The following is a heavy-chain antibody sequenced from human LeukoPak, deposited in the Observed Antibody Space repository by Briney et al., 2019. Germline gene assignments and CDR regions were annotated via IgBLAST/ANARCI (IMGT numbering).Heavy chain of an antibody. J-gene: IGHJ4*02. CDR3: ARGAYSSSWLNFDY. D-gene: IGHD6-13*01. CDR2: IPYDGSNK. CDR1: GFTFSSYA. Sequence: PGRTLRLSCAASGFTFSSYAMHWVRQAPGKGLEWVALIPYDGSNKYYADSVKGRFTVSRDNSKNTLYLQMNSLRAEDTAVYYCARGAYSSSWLNFDYWGQGTLVTVSS. V-gene: IGHV3-30*04.